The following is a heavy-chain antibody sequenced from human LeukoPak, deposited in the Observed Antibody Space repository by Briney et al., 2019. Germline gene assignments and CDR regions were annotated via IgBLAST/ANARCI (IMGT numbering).Heavy chain of an antibody. Sequence: GGSLRLSCAASGFTFDRFAIHWVRQTPGKGLEWVSLINRRGHTFYADSVKGRFTISRDNSRNSVFLQMNSLRPEDTALYHCAKEVDCPSDCLFFHSWGQGTLVTVSS. J-gene: IGHJ4*02. D-gene: IGHD2-21*02. V-gene: IGHV3-43*01. CDR2: INRRGHT. CDR3: AKEVDCPSDCLFFHS. CDR1: GFTFDRFA.